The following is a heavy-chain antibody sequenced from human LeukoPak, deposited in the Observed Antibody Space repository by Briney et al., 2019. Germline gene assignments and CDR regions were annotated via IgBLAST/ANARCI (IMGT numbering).Heavy chain of an antibody. Sequence: GGSLRLSCAASGFAFSTYWMHWVRQAPGKGLVWVSHIKSDGSSTTYADSVKGRFTISRDNAKNTLYLQMNSLRAEDTAVYYCAREVLTPLDYWGQGTLVTVSS. CDR3: AREVLTPLDY. CDR2: IKSDGSST. J-gene: IGHJ4*02. V-gene: IGHV3-74*01. CDR1: GFAFSTYW. D-gene: IGHD2-21*02.